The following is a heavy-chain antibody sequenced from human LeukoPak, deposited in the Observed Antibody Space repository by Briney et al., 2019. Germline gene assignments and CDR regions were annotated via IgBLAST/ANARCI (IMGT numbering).Heavy chain of an antibody. J-gene: IGHJ4*02. CDR1: GFTFSSYS. Sequence: GGSLRLSCAASGFTFSSYSMNWVRQAPGKGLDWVSYISGSSSTIYYADSVKGRFTISRENAKNSLYLQMNSLRAEDTAVYYCARDQDSSGWYEPFDYWGQGTLVTVSS. CDR2: ISGSSSTI. D-gene: IGHD6-19*01. CDR3: ARDQDSSGWYEPFDY. V-gene: IGHV3-48*01.